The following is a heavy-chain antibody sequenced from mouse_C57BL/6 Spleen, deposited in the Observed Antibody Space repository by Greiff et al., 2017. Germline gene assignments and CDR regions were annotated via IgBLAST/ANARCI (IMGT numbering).Heavy chain of an antibody. J-gene: IGHJ1*03. CDR3: ARRGYWYFDV. CDR1: GYTFTDYY. Sequence: VQLMQSGPDLVKPGASVKISCTASGYTFTDYYMNWLKQSHGKSLEWIGDINPNDGGTSYNQTFKGKVTLTVDKSSSTAYMELRGLTSEDSAVYYCARRGYWYFDVWGTGTTVTVSS. D-gene: IGHD1-1*02. V-gene: IGHV1-26*01. CDR2: INPNDGGT.